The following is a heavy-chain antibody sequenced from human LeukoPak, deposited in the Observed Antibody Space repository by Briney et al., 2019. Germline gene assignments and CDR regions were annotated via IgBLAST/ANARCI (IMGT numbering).Heavy chain of an antibody. CDR3: AKDTEILEWLIQLSYGMDV. J-gene: IGHJ6*02. CDR1: GFTFSSYG. D-gene: IGHD3-3*01. V-gene: IGHV3-30*18. CDR2: ISYDGSNK. Sequence: GRSLRLSCAASGFTFSSYGMHWVRQAPGKGLEWVAVISYDGSNKYYADSVKGRFTISRDNSKNTLYLQMNSLRAEDTAVYYCAKDTEILEWLIQLSYGMDVWGQGTTVTVSS.